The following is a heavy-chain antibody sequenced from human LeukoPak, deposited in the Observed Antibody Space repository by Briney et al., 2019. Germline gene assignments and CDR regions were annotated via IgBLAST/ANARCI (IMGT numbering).Heavy chain of an antibody. V-gene: IGHV4-59*01. Sequence: SETLSLTCTVSGGSISSYYWSWIRQPPGKGLEWIGNIYYSGSTNYNPSLKSRVTISVDTSKNQFSLKLSSVTAADTAVYYCARDHRVIGRFGESCFDYWGQGTLVTVSS. CDR2: IYYSGST. D-gene: IGHD3-10*01. CDR3: ARDHRVIGRFGESCFDY. CDR1: GGSISSYY. J-gene: IGHJ4*02.